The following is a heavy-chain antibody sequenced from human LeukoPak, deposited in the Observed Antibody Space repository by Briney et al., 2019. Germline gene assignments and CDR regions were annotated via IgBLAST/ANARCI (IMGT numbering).Heavy chain of an antibody. V-gene: IGHV4-38-2*01. Sequence: PSETLSLTCAVSGYSISSGYYCGWIRQPPGKGLEWIGSIYHSGSTYYNPSLKSRVTISVDTSKNQFSLKLSAVTAADTAVYYCASLEMDYWGQGTLVTVSS. CDR2: IYHSGST. CDR1: GYSISSGYY. CDR3: ASLEMDY. J-gene: IGHJ4*02.